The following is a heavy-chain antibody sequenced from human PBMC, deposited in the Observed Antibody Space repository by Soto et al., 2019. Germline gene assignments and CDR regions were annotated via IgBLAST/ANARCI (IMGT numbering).Heavy chain of an antibody. CDR2: ISSSSSYT. J-gene: IGHJ5*02. CDR3: ARAPVGSAAGVNWLDP. CDR1: GFTFSDYY. V-gene: IGHV3-11*06. D-gene: IGHD6-13*01. Sequence: GVSPXLSCAASGFTFSDYYMSWIRQALGKGLEWVSYISSSSSYTNYADSVKGRFTISRDNAKNSLYLQMNSLRAEDTAVYYCARAPVGSAAGVNWLDPWGQGTLVTVSS.